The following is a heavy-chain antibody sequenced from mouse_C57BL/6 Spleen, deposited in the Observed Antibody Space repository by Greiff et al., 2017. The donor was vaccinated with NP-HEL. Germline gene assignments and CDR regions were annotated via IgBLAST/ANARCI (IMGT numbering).Heavy chain of an antibody. CDR3: ARGITTVVTSDY. CDR2: ISGGGGNT. Sequence: EVKLVESGGGLVKPGGSLKLSCAASGFTFSSYTMSWVRQTPEKRLEWVATISGGGGNTYYPDSVKGRFTISRDNAKNTLYLQMSSLRSEDTALYYCARGITTVVTSDYWGQGTTLTVSS. J-gene: IGHJ2*01. V-gene: IGHV5-9*01. CDR1: GFTFSSYT. D-gene: IGHD1-1*01.